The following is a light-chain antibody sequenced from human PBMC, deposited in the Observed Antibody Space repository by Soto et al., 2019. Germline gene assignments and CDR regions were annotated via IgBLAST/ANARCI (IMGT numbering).Light chain of an antibody. J-gene: IGKJ3*01. V-gene: IGKV1-33*01. CDR3: QQYDNLPPFT. CDR1: QDISNY. Sequence: DIQMTQSPSSLSASVGDRVTITCQASQDISNYLNWYQQKPGKAPKLLIYDASNLETGVPSRLSGSGSATDFTFTISSLQPEDIATYYCQQYDNLPPFTFGPGTKVDIK. CDR2: DAS.